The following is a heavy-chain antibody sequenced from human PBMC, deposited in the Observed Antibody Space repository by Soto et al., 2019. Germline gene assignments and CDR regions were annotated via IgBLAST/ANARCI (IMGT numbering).Heavy chain of an antibody. J-gene: IGHJ4*02. CDR1: DFTFSGSA. CDR3: TSSFCRSGGCYDH. D-gene: IGHD2-8*02. V-gene: IGHV3-73*01. Sequence: VQRAESGGGLVPPGGSLKLSCEVSDFTFSGSAMNWVRQASGKGLEWLGRIRSKTNNYATSYAASVRGRFTISRDDSRNRAYLQMNGLKADDTAMYYCTSSFCRSGGCYDHWGQGTPVTVS. CDR2: IRSKTNNYAT.